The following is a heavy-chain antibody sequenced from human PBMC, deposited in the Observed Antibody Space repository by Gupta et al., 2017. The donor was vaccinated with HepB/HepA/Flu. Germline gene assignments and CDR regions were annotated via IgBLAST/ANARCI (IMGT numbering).Heavy chain of an antibody. D-gene: IGHD6-13*01. J-gene: IGHJ4*02. CDR1: GGSISSSSYY. Sequence: QLQLQEPSLGLAKPSETLSLTCTVSGGSISSSSYYWGWIRQPPGKGLEWIGSIYYSESTYYNPSLKSRVTISVDTSKNQFSLKLSSVAAAETAVYYCARHGQQLIRGLGEFDYWGQGTLVTVAS. CDR3: ARHGQQLIRGLGEFDY. V-gene: IGHV4-39*01. CDR2: IYYSEST.